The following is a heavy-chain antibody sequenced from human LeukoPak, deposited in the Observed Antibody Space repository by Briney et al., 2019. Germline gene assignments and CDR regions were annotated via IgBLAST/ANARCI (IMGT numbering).Heavy chain of an antibody. J-gene: IGHJ4*02. CDR1: GFTFSSYA. D-gene: IGHD3-22*01. CDR2: ISGSGGST. V-gene: IGHV3-23*01. CDR3: AKDYYDSSGYYLWDY. Sequence: GGSLRLSCAASGFTFSSYAMSWVRQAPGKGLEWVSAISGSGGSTYYADSVKGRFTISRDNSKNTLYLQMNSLRAEDAAVYYCAKDYYDSSGYYLWDYWGQGTLVTVSS.